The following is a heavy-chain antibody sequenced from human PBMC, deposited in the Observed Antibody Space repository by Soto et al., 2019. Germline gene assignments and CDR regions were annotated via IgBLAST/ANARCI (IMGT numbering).Heavy chain of an antibody. CDR2: IYYSGST. J-gene: IGHJ4*02. CDR3: AIRYTAMGHFDY. Sequence: QVQLQESGPGLVKPSETLSLTCTVSGGSVSSGSYYWSWIRQPPGKGLEWIGYIYYSGSTNYNPSLKSRVTISVDTSKNQFSLKLSSVTAADTAVYYCAIRYTAMGHFDYWGQGTLVTVSS. D-gene: IGHD5-18*01. CDR1: GGSVSSGSYY. V-gene: IGHV4-61*01.